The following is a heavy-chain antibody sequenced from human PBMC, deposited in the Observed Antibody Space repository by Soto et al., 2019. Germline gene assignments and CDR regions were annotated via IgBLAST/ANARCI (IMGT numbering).Heavy chain of an antibody. CDR2: INPNSGGT. D-gene: IGHD4-17*01. CDR3: ARVPLDYGDLNWFDP. CDR1: GYTFTGYY. Sequence: QVQLVQSGAEVKKPGASVKVSCKASGYTFTGYYMHWVRQAPGQGLEWMGWINPNSGGTNNAQKFQGRVTMTRDTSISTAYIELSRLRSDDTAVYYCARVPLDYGDLNWFDPWGQGTLVTVSS. J-gene: IGHJ5*02. V-gene: IGHV1-2*02.